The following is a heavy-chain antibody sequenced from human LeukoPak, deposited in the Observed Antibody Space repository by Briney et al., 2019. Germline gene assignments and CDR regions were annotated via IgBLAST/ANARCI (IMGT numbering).Heavy chain of an antibody. CDR3: ARGGYRSGGSCPRAY. CDR1: GGTFSSYA. V-gene: IGHV1-69*04. J-gene: IGHJ4*02. Sequence: ASVKVSCKASGGTFSSYAISWVRQAPGQGLEWMGRIIPIFGIANYAQKFQGRVTITADKSTSTAYMELSSLRSEDTAVYYCARGGYRSGGSCPRAYWGQGTLVTVSS. D-gene: IGHD2-15*01. CDR2: IIPIFGIA.